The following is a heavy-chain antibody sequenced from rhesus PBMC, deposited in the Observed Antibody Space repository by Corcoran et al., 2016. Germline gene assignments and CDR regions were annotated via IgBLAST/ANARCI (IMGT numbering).Heavy chain of an antibody. CDR3: ARALYTNWGYYFDY. J-gene: IGHJ4*01. Sequence: EVQLVQSGAEVKKPGASVKISCKASGYTFTDHYPNWGRQAPGKGLEWMGRIDPEDGEAGYAQKFQDRVTITADMSTDTAYMGLSSMRSEDTAVYYCARALYTNWGYYFDYWGQGVLVTVSS. CDR2: IDPEDGEA. D-gene: IGHD1-1-1*01. CDR1: GYTFTDHY. V-gene: IGHV1-111*02.